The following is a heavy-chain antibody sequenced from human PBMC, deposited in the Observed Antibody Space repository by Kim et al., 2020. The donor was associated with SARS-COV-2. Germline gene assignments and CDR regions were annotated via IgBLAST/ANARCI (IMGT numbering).Heavy chain of an antibody. J-gene: IGHJ2*01. CDR3: AITFYGDYDFWYFDL. CDR1: GGTFSSYA. Sequence: SVKVSCKASGGTFSSYAISWVRQAPGQGLEWMGRIIPILGIANYAQKFQGRVTITADKSTSTAYMELSSLRSEDTAVYYCAITFYGDYDFWYFDLWGRGTLVTVSS. CDR2: IIPILGIA. D-gene: IGHD4-17*01. V-gene: IGHV1-69*04.